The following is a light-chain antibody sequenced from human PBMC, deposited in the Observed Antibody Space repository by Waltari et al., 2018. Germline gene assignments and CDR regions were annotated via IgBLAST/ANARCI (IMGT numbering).Light chain of an antibody. CDR3: AAWDDSLNGL. Sequence: QSVLTQPPSASGTPGQRVTISCSGSSSNIGSNPVNWYQQLPGTAPKLLIHGNNQRPSGVPDRFSGSKSGTSASLAISGLQSEDEADYYCAAWDDSLNGLFGGGTKLTVL. J-gene: IGLJ3*02. CDR2: GNN. V-gene: IGLV1-44*01. CDR1: SSNIGSNP.